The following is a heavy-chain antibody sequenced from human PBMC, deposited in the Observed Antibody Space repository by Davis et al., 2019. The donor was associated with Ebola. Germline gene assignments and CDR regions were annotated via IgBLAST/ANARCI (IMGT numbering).Heavy chain of an antibody. J-gene: IGHJ4*02. V-gene: IGHV1-18*01. CDR2: ISAYNGNT. D-gene: IGHD1-1*01. CDR3: ARDVRGITGPSEY. CDR1: GYTFTSYA. Sequence: ASVKVSCKASGYTFTSYAMHWVRQAPGQRLEWMGWISAYNGNTNYAQKLQGRVTMTTDTSTSTAYMELRSLRSDDTAVYYCARDVRGITGPSEYWGQGTLVTVSS.